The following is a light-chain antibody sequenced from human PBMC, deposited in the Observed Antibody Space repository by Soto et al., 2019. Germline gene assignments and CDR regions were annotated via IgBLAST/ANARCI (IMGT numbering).Light chain of an antibody. V-gene: IGKV3-20*01. CDR2: AAS. CDR3: QQFGSSRWT. J-gene: IGKJ1*01. CDR1: QSVSSSY. Sequence: EIVLTQSPGTLSLSPGERTTLSCRASQSVSSSYLAWYQQKPGQAPRLLIYAASSRATGIPDRFSGSGSGTDFTLTISRLEPEDSAVYYCQQFGSSRWTFGQGTMVEIK.